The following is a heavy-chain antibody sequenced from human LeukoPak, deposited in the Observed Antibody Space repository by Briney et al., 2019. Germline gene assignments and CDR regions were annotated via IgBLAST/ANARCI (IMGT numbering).Heavy chain of an antibody. CDR2: INPNSGGT. CDR3: ARVGAAGRMSFYY. V-gene: IGHV1-2*02. D-gene: IGHD6-13*01. CDR1: GYTFTSYG. J-gene: IGHJ4*02. Sequence: GASVKVSCKASGYTFTSYGISWVRQAPGQGLEWMGWINPNSGGTNYAQKFQGRVTMTRDTSISTAYMELSRLRSDDTAVYYCARVGAAGRMSFYYWGQGTLVTVSS.